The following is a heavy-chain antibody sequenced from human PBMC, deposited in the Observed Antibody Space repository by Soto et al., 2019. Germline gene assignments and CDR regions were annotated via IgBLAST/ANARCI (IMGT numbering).Heavy chain of an antibody. D-gene: IGHD3-16*02. CDR3: ATEKETFGGVIFMPYLDY. Sequence: ASVKVSCKASGGTFSSYAISWVRQAPGQGLEWMGGIIPIFGTANYAQKFQGRVTITADESTDTAYMELSSLRSEDTAVYYCATEKETFGGVIFMPYLDYWGQGTLVTVSS. CDR1: GGTFSSYA. V-gene: IGHV1-69*13. J-gene: IGHJ4*02. CDR2: IIPIFGTA.